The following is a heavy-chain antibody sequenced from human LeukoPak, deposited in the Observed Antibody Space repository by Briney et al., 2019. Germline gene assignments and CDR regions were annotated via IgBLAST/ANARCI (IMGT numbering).Heavy chain of an antibody. J-gene: IGHJ4*02. V-gene: IGHV4-34*01. CDR1: GGSFSGYY. Sequence: SETLSLTCAVYGGSFSGYYWSWIRQPPGKGLEWIGEINHSGSTNYNPSLKSRVTISVDTSKNQFSRKLSSVTAADTAVYYCARGQWFGESPPFDYWGQGTLVTVSS. D-gene: IGHD3-10*01. CDR2: INHSGST. CDR3: ARGQWFGESPPFDY.